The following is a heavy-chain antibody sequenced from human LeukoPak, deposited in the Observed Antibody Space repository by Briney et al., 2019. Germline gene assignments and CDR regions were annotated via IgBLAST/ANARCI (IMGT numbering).Heavy chain of an antibody. CDR1: GFTFDDYA. V-gene: IGHV3-9*01. CDR3: AKDGYGLDY. Sequence: PGRSLRLSCAASGFTFDDYAMHWVRQAPGKGLEWVSGISWNRGSIGYADSVKGRFTISRDNAKNSLYLQMNSLRAEDTALYYCAKDGYGLDYWGQGTLVTVSS. CDR2: ISWNRGSI. D-gene: IGHD3-10*01. J-gene: IGHJ4*02.